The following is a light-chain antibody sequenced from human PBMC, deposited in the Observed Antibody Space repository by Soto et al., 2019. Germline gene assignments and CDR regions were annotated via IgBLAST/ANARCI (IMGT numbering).Light chain of an antibody. CDR2: GTF. CDR1: QDIKTY. V-gene: IGKV1-9*01. CDR3: QHLNNYPPFT. J-gene: IGKJ3*01. Sequence: IQLTQSPSSLSASVGDRVSITCRASQDIKTYLAWYQQKQGKAPKLLISGTFTLQSGVPSRFNGSGSGTDFTLTISRLQPEDFVTYYCQHLNNYPPFTFGLGPKWISN.